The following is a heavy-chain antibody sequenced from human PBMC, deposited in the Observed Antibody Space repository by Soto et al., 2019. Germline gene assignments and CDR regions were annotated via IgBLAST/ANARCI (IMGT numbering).Heavy chain of an antibody. CDR3: ARDQWELLH. J-gene: IGHJ4*02. CDR1: GFTFSNYA. V-gene: IGHV3-23*01. CDR2: ITSGGTT. Sequence: GGSLRLSCGASGFTFSNYAMTWVCQAPGKGLEWVSSITSGGTTYYPDSVNGRFTISRDNSKNTLYLQMNSLRADDTAIYYCARDQWELLHWGQGTLVTVSS. D-gene: IGHD1-26*01.